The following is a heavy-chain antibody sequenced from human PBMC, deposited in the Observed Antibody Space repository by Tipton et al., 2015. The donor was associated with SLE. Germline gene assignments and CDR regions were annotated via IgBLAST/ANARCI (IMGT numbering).Heavy chain of an antibody. D-gene: IGHD1-26*01. V-gene: IGHV4-61*02. CDR2: IYTSGST. J-gene: IGHJ4*02. CDR3: ARDHSGGVGTYFDY. Sequence: TLSLTCTVSGGSISSGSYYWSWIRQPAGKGLEWIGRIYTSGSTNYNPSLKSRVTISVDTSKNQFSPKLSSVTAADTAVYYCARDHSGGVGTYFDYWGQGTLVTVSS. CDR1: GGSISSGSYY.